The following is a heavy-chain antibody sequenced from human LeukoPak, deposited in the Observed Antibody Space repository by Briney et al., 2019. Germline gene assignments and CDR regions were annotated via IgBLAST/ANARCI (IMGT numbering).Heavy chain of an antibody. D-gene: IGHD2-2*01. CDR3: ARNPILGYCSSTSCYVFDY. CDR2: ISGSGCST. J-gene: IGHJ4*02. CDR1: GFTFSSYA. Sequence: TGGSLRLSCAASGFTFSSYAMSWVRQAPGRGLEGVSAISGSGCSTYYADSVKGRFTISRDNSKNTLYLQMNSLRAEDTAVYYCARNPILGYCSSTSCYVFDYWGQGTLVTVSS. V-gene: IGHV3-23*01.